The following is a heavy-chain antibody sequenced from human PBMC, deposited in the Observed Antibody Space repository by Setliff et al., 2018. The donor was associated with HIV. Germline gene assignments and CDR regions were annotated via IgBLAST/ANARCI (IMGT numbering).Heavy chain of an antibody. CDR3: ATSWRDGYPGDY. CDR2: IKKDGSEK. Sequence: GGSLRLSCAASGFTFSAYTMNWVRQAPGKGLEWVANIKKDGSEKYYVDSVKGRFTISRDNAKNSLSLQMNSLRAEDTAVYYCATSWRDGYPGDYWGQGTLVTVSS. V-gene: IGHV3-7*01. D-gene: IGHD5-12*01. J-gene: IGHJ4*02. CDR1: GFTFSAYT.